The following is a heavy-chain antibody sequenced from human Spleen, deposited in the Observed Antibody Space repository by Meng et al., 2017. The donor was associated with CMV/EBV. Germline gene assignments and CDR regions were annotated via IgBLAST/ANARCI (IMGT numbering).Heavy chain of an antibody. Sequence: VKVSCKTSVYTVSTYNSHWGRQAPGQGFEWMGWISTYNGNTNYAHKFQGRVTVATDPSTSTAYMELRSLRSDDTAVYYCSLNWGFDYWGQGTLVTVSS. CDR1: VYTVSTYN. V-gene: IGHV1-18*01. J-gene: IGHJ4*02. CDR2: ISTYNGNT. D-gene: IGHD7-27*01. CDR3: SLNWGFDY.